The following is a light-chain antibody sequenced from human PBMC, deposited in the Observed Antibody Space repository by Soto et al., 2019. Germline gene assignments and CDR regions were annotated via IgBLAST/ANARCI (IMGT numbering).Light chain of an antibody. J-gene: IGKJ4*01. Sequence: EIVLTQSPATLSLSPGERATLSCRSSQSVGNFIAWYQQKPGQAPRLLIYDTSNRFTGIPARCSGSGSGADLTLTTDSLASEESPVFYGQQRSAWPLTFGGGTRVEIK. CDR1: QSVGNF. CDR3: QQRSAWPLT. V-gene: IGKV3-11*01. CDR2: DTS.